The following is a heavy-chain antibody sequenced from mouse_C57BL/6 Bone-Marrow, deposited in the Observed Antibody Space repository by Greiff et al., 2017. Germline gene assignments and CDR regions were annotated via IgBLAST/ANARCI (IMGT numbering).Heavy chain of an antibody. Sequence: EVQRVESGGGLVKPGGSLKLSCAASGFTFSSYAMSWVRQTPEKRLEWVATISDGGSYTYYPDNVQGRFTISRDNAKNNLYLQMSHLKSEDTAMYYCARIDYWGQGTTLTVSS. V-gene: IGHV5-4*01. J-gene: IGHJ2*01. CDR2: ISDGGSYT. CDR1: GFTFSSYA. CDR3: ARIDY.